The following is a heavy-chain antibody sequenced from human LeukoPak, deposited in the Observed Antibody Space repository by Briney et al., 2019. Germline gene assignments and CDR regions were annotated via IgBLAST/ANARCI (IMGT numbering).Heavy chain of an antibody. CDR1: GYIFTNYV. D-gene: IGHD3-22*01. Sequence: ASVKVSCKASGYIFTNYVLHWVRQAPGQGLEWMGWINTNTGNPTYAQGFTGRFVFSLDTSVSTAYLQISSLKANDTAMYYCARGDYDTHGYQTRWGQGTLVTVSS. CDR3: ARGDYDTHGYQTR. CDR2: INTNTGNP. V-gene: IGHV7-4-1*02. J-gene: IGHJ4*02.